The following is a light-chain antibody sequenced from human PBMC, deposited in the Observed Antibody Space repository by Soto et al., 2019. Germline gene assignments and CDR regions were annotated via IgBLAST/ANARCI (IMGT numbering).Light chain of an antibody. CDR3: QQRSNWPPIT. CDR2: DAS. J-gene: IGKJ5*01. Sequence: LVLTQSPANLSLSPGERATLSCRASQSVSSYLAWYQQKPGQAPRLLIYDASNRATGIPARFSGSGSGTDFTLTISSLEPEDFAVYYCQQRSNWPPITFGQGTRLEIK. V-gene: IGKV3-11*01. CDR1: QSVSSY.